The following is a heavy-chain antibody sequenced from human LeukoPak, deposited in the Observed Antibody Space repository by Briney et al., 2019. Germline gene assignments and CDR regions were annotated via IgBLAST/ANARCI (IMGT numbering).Heavy chain of an antibody. J-gene: IGHJ4*02. CDR3: ARQLYGSDY. V-gene: IGHV4-34*01. D-gene: IGHD4-17*01. CDR1: GVSFSTYY. CDR2: VNHSGYT. Sequence: PSETLSLTCDVSGVSFSTYYWSWIRQSAEKGLEWIGEVNHSGYTNYNPSLKGRVTISVDTSKNQFSLKLSSVTAADTAVYYCARQLYGSDYWGRGTLVTVSS.